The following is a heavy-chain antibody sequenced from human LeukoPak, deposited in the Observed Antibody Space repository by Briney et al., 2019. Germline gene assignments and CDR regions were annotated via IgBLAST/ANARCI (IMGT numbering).Heavy chain of an antibody. Sequence: GGSLRLSCAASGFTFSSYAMTWVRQAPGKGLEWVSAISGSGGSTYYADSVKGRFTISRDNSKNTLYLQMNSLRAEDTAVYYCAHPTEYSSSWYGNWFDPWGQGALVTVSS. CDR3: AHPTEYSSSWYGNWFDP. V-gene: IGHV3-23*01. J-gene: IGHJ5*02. CDR1: GFTFSSYA. CDR2: ISGSGGST. D-gene: IGHD6-13*01.